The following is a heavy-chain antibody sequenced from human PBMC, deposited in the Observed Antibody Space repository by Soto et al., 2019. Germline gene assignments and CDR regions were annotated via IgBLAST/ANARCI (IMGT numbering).Heavy chain of an antibody. Sequence: EVQLLESGGGLLQPGGSLRLSCAASGFTFSSYAMSWVRQAPGKGLDWASAISGSGGSTYYLDSGKGRFTTSRDNSKNTLYLQMNSLRAEDTAVYYCAKDSDYGDYDSSWQSWYYFDYWGQGTLVTVSS. CDR2: ISGSGGST. V-gene: IGHV3-23*01. J-gene: IGHJ4*02. D-gene: IGHD4-17*01. CDR3: AKDSDYGDYDSSWQSWYYFDY. CDR1: GFTFSSYA.